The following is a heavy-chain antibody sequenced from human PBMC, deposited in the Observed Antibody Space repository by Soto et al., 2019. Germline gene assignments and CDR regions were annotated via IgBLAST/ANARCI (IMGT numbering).Heavy chain of an antibody. V-gene: IGHV3-9*01. D-gene: IGHD3-22*01. CDR1: GFTFDDYA. CDR3: AKAHPKYYDSSGYYLGYGMDV. CDR2: ISWNSGSI. J-gene: IGHJ6*02. Sequence: GGSLRLSCAASGFTFDDYAMLWVRQAPGKGLEWVSGISWNSGSIGYADSVKGRFTISRDNAKNSLYLQMNSLRAEDTALYYCAKAHPKYYDSSGYYLGYGMDVWGQGTTVTVSS.